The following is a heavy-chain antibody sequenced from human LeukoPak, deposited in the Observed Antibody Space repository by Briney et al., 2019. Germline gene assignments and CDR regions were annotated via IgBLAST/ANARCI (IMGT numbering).Heavy chain of an antibody. V-gene: IGHV5-51*01. D-gene: IGHD3-22*01. CDR3: TRLQYYSDSGAFRYFDF. Sequence: GESLQISCKDSGYRFSTYWIGWVRQMPGKGLEWMGIVYPGDSDTKYSPSFQGQVTISADKSISTAYLQWSSLKASDTAMYYCTRLQYYSDSGAFRYFDFWGQGTLVTVSS. J-gene: IGHJ4*02. CDR2: VYPGDSDT. CDR1: GYRFSTYW.